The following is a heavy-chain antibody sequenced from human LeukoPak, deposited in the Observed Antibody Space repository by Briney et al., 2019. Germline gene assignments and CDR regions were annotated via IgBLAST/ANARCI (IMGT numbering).Heavy chain of an antibody. D-gene: IGHD1-26*01. J-gene: IGHJ3*02. CDR2: IRYDGSNK. CDR1: GFTFSSYG. Sequence: PGGSLRLSCAASGFTFSSYGMHWVRQAPGKGLEWVAFIRYDGSNKYYADSVKGRFTISRDNSKNTLYLQMNSLRAEDTAVYYCAKDQLEWELLRVGAFDIWGQGTMVTVSS. CDR3: AKDQLEWELLRVGAFDI. V-gene: IGHV3-30*02.